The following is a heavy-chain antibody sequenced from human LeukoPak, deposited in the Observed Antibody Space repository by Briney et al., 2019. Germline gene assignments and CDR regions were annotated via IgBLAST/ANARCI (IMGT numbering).Heavy chain of an antibody. D-gene: IGHD3-9*01. CDR3: ARDGADILTGSQDYYYGMDV. V-gene: IGHV4-34*01. CDR2: VNHSGST. CDR1: GGSFSGYY. J-gene: IGHJ6*02. Sequence: SETLSLTCAVYGGSFSGYYGSWIRQPPGKGLEWIGEVNHSGSTNCNPSLKSRVTISVDTSKNQFSLKLSSVTAADTAVYYCARDGADILTGSQDYYYGMDVWGQGTTVTVSS.